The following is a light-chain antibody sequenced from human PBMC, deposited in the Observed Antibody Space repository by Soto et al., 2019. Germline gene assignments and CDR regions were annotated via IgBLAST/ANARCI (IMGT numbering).Light chain of an antibody. CDR1: QNIGAW. V-gene: IGKV1-5*03. CDR2: KAS. J-gene: IGKJ1*01. CDR3: QQYNSYRWT. Sequence: DIQMTQSTSTLSASVGDRVTITCRASQNIGAWLAWYQQKPGKAPNLVIFKASTLAGGVPSRFSGSGSGTEFTLTISSLQPDDFATYYCQQYNSYRWTVGQRTKGEIK.